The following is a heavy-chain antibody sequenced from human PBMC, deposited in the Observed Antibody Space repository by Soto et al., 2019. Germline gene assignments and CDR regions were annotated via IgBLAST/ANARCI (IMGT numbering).Heavy chain of an antibody. CDR3: ARAHLGYYYYGMDV. D-gene: IGHD3-16*01. V-gene: IGHV4-30-2*01. CDR2: IYHSGST. J-gene: IGHJ6*02. CDR1: GGSISSGGYS. Sequence: SETLSLTCAVSGGSISSGGYSWSWIRQPPGKGLEWIGYIYHSGSTYYNPSLKSRVTISVDRSKNQFSLKLSSVTAADTAVYYCARAHLGYYYYGMDVWGQGTTVTVSS.